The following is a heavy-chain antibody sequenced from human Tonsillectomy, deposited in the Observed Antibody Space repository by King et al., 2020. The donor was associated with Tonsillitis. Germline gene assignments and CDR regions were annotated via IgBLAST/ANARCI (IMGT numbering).Heavy chain of an antibody. CDR2: ISTSGGST. CDR3: AKNVNSGWLYYFDF. V-gene: IGHV3-23*04. J-gene: IGHJ4*02. CDR1: GFTFTSYA. D-gene: IGHD6-19*01. Sequence: VQLVESGGGLVQPGGSLRLSCAASGFTFTSYAMSWVRQAPGKGLEWVSTISTSGGSTYYADSVKGRFTISRDNSNNTLYLQMSSLRVEDTAIYYCAKNVNSGWLYYFDFWGQGTLVTVSS.